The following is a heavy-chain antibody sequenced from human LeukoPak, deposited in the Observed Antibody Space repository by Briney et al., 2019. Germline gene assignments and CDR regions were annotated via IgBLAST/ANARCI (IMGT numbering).Heavy chain of an antibody. CDR2: IYYGGST. D-gene: IGHD3-10*01. CDR3: ARHLVDDYYGSGSLFDY. CDR1: GGSISSYY. J-gene: IGHJ4*02. V-gene: IGHV4-59*08. Sequence: PSETLSLTCTVSGGSISSYYWSWIRQPPGKGLEWIGYIYYGGSTNYNPSLKSRVTISVDTSKNQFSLKLSSVTAADTAVYYCARHLVDDYYGSGSLFDYWGQGTLVTVSS.